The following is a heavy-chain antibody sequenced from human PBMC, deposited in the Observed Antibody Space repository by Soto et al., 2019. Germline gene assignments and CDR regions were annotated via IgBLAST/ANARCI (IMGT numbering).Heavy chain of an antibody. V-gene: IGHV3-15*01. CDR2: IKSKTDGGTT. Sequence: VGSLRLSCAASGFTFSNACMSWVRQAPGKGLEWVGRIKSKTDGGTTDYAAPVKGRFTISRDDSKNTLYLQMNSLKTEDTAVYYCTTAYCSGGSCYFDYWGQGTLVTVS. D-gene: IGHD2-15*01. CDR3: TTAYCSGGSCYFDY. CDR1: GFTFSNAC. J-gene: IGHJ4*02.